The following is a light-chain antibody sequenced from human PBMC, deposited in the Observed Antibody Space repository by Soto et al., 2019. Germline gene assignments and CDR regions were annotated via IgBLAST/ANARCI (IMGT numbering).Light chain of an antibody. CDR1: SSDVGSYNL. V-gene: IGLV2-23*02. CDR2: EVN. CDR3: CSYAGTVAYV. Sequence: QSVLTQPASVSGSPGQSIPIFCTGTSSDVGSYNLVSWYQQLPGKAPKVIICEVNKRPSGVSYRFSGSKSGNTASLTISGLQTEDEADYYCCSYAGTVAYVFGTGTKVTVL. J-gene: IGLJ1*01.